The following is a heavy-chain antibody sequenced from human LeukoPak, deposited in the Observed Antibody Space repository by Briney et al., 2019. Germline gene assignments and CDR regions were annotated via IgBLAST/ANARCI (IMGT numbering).Heavy chain of an antibody. CDR2: IYHSGST. D-gene: IGHD3-10*01. J-gene: IGHJ6*03. V-gene: IGHV4-4*02. CDR3: AGGHGSGSYRIFYYYYYMDV. CDR1: GGSISSSNW. Sequence: PSETLSLTCAVSGGSISSSNWWSWVRQPPGKGLEWIGEIYHSGSTNYNPPLKSRVTISVDKSKNQFSLKLSSVTAADTAVYYCAGGHGSGSYRIFYYYYYMDVWGKGTTVTVSS.